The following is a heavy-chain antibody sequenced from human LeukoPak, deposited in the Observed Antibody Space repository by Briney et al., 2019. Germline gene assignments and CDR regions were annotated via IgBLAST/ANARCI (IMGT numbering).Heavy chain of an antibody. Sequence: GGSLRLSCAASGFTFSSYSMNWVRQAPGKGLEWVSYIFSSSSSTIYYADSVKGRFTISRDNAKNSLYLQMNSLRDEDTAVYYCARDMHYAFDIWGQGTMVTVSS. CDR3: ARDMHYAFDI. J-gene: IGHJ3*02. V-gene: IGHV3-48*02. CDR1: GFTFSSYS. CDR2: IFSSSSSTI. D-gene: IGHD2-2*01.